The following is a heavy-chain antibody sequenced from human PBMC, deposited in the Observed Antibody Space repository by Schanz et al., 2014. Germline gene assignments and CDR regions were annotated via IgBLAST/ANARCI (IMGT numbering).Heavy chain of an antibody. V-gene: IGHV3-33*06. CDR2: IWYDGSNK. D-gene: IGHD1-26*01. J-gene: IGHJ5*02. CDR1: GFTFSKYG. CDR3: AKELYSGSHYGWFDP. Sequence: QVQLVESGGGVVQPGRSLRLSCAASGFTFSKYGMHWVRQAPGKGLEWVAVIWYDGSNKDYADSVKGRFTISRDNSNHTLYLQMNSLRADDTAVYYCAKELYSGSHYGWFDPWGQGTLVTVSS.